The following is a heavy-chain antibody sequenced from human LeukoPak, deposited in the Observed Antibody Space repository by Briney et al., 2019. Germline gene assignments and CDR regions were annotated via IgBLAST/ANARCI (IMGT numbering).Heavy chain of an antibody. D-gene: IGHD6-13*01. CDR1: GLTFRGYT. CDR2: ISWDGNKK. CDR3: AREGGNSTSWGYFDY. Sequence: PGGSLRLSCGASGLTFRGYTMHWVRQAPGKGLQWVAVISWDGNKKFYADSVEGRFTISRDNSKNTLSLQMNSLRLEDTALYYCAREGGNSTSWGYFDYWGQGTLVTVSS. V-gene: IGHV3-30*04. J-gene: IGHJ4*02.